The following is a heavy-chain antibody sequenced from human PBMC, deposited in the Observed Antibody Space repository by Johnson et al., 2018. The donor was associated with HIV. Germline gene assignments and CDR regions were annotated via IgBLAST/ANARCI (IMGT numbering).Heavy chain of an antibody. CDR2: IYSGGTT. Sequence: VQLVESGGGLIQPGGSLRLSCAASGFTVSSNYMSWVRQAPGKGLEWVSVIYSGGTTYYADSVKGRFTFSRDNSKNTLYLQMNSLRAEDTAVYYCAKDPRAVGATRGDAFDIWGQGTMVTVSS. CDR3: AKDPRAVGATRGDAFDI. J-gene: IGHJ3*02. D-gene: IGHD1-26*01. V-gene: IGHV3-53*01. CDR1: GFTVSSNY.